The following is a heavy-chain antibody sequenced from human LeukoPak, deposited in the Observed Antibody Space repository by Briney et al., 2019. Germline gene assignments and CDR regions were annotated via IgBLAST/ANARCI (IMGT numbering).Heavy chain of an antibody. V-gene: IGHV3-74*01. CDR3: VRLLNRDY. D-gene: IGHD1-26*01. CDR1: GFTFSNYW. CDR2: INADGSVT. Sequence: PGGSLRLSCAASGFTFSNYWMHWVRQAPGKGLVWVSRINADGSVTDYVDSVKGRFTISRDNTKNTVYLQMNSLRAEDTAVYYCVRLLNRDYWGRGTLVTVSS. J-gene: IGHJ4*02.